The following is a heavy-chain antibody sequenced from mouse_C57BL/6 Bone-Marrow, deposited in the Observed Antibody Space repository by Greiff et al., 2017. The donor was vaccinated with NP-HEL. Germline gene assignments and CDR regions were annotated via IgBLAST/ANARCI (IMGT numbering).Heavy chain of an antibody. V-gene: IGHV1-50*01. Sequence: QVQLQQPGAELVKPGASVKLSCKASGYTFTSHWMQWVKQRPGQGLEWIGEIDPSDSYTNYNQKFKGKATLTVDTSSSTAYMQLSSLTSEDSAVYYCARNYYGSSYGYWGQGTTLTVSS. D-gene: IGHD1-1*01. CDR2: IDPSDSYT. CDR1: GYTFTSHW. CDR3: ARNYYGSSYGY. J-gene: IGHJ2*01.